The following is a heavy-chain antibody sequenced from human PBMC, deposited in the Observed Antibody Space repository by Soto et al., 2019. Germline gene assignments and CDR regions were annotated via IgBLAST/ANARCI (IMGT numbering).Heavy chain of an antibody. D-gene: IGHD2-2*01. Sequence: QVQLVQSGAEVKKPGSSVKVSCKASGGTFSSYAISWVRQAPGQVLEWMGGIIPIFGTANYAQKFQGRVTITADESTSTAYMELSSLRSEDTAVYYCARGQYQLLTGDYYYYGMDVWGQGTTVTVSS. V-gene: IGHV1-69*01. J-gene: IGHJ6*02. CDR3: ARGQYQLLTGDYYYYGMDV. CDR2: IIPIFGTA. CDR1: GGTFSSYA.